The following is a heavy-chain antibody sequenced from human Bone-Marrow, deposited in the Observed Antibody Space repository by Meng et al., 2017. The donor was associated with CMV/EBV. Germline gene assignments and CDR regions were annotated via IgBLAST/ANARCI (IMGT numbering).Heavy chain of an antibody. Sequence: SVKVSCKASGYTFTSSGISWVRQAPGQGLEWMGGIIPIFGTANYAQKFQGRVTITTDESTSTAYMELSSLRSEDTAVYYCASFFCSSTSCTVGGMDVWGQGTTVTVSS. J-gene: IGHJ6*02. CDR3: ASFFCSSTSCTVGGMDV. D-gene: IGHD2-2*01. CDR2: IIPIFGTA. CDR1: GYTFTSSG. V-gene: IGHV1-69*05.